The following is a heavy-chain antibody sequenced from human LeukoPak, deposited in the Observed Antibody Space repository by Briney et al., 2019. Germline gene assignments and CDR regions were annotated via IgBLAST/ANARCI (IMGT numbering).Heavy chain of an antibody. V-gene: IGHV3-30*02. CDR3: AKSTGSTPTHTLDY. CDR1: AFTFSSYG. J-gene: IGHJ4*02. Sequence: GGSLRLSCTASAFTFSSYGMHWVRQAPGKGLEWVAFIRYDGSNEYYADSVKGRFTISRDNSRNTLYLQMNSLRAEDTGVYHCAKSTGSTPTHTLDYWGQGTLVTVSS. D-gene: IGHD2-21*01. CDR2: IRYDGSNE.